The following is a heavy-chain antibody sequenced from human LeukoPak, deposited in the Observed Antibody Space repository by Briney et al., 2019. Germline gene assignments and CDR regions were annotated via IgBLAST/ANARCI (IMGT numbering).Heavy chain of an antibody. D-gene: IGHD3-16*01. CDR3: ARDRYAGSSWLDP. CDR2: INPNSGGT. CDR1: GYTFTGYY. J-gene: IGHJ5*02. Sequence: GASVKVSCKASGYTFTGYYMHWVRQAPGQGLEWMGWINPNSGGTNYAQKFQGRVTMTRDTSISTAYMELSGLRSDDTAVYYCARDRYAGSSWLDPWGQGTLVTVSS. V-gene: IGHV1-2*02.